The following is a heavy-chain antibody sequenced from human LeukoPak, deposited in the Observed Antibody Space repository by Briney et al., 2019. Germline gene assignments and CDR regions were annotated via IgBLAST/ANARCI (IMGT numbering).Heavy chain of an antibody. CDR3: ARQGDYAKYGH. Sequence: SETLSLTCSVSGGSITNSPYYWGWIRQPPGKGLEWIGATYYRGLTYYNPSLKSRVTITRDTSKDQLSLKLTSVTAADTAVYYCARQGDYAKYGHWGQGILVTVS. V-gene: IGHV4-39*01. CDR2: TYYRGLT. D-gene: IGHD4-17*01. J-gene: IGHJ4*02. CDR1: GGSITNSPYY.